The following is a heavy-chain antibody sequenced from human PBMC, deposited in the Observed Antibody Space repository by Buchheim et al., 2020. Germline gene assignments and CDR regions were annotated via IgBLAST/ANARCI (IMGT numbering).Heavy chain of an antibody. Sequence: QVQLVESGGGVVQPGRSLRLSCAASGFTFSSYGMHWVRQAPGKGLEWVATIWYDGSNKYHGDSVGGRFTISRDNSKNTLYLQMNSLGAEDTAVYFCARDGGWELLHYYFDNWGQGTL. J-gene: IGHJ4*02. V-gene: IGHV3-33*01. CDR1: GFTFSSYG. CDR2: IWYDGSNK. D-gene: IGHD1-26*01. CDR3: ARDGGWELLHYYFDN.